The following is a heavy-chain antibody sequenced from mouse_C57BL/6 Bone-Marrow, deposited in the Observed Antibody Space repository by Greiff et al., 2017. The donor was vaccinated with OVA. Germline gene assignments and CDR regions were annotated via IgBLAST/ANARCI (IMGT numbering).Heavy chain of an antibody. CDR2: IHPNSGST. CDR1: GYTFTSYW. D-gene: IGHD1-1*01. CDR3: AREGYYGSSYVWYFDV. J-gene: IGHJ1*03. Sequence: QVQLQQSGAELVKPGASVKLSCKASGYTFTSYWMHWVKQRPGQGLEWIGMIHPNSGSTNYNEKFKSKATLTVDKSSSTAYMQLSSLTSEDSAVYYCAREGYYGSSYVWYFDVWGTGTTVTVSS. V-gene: IGHV1-64*01.